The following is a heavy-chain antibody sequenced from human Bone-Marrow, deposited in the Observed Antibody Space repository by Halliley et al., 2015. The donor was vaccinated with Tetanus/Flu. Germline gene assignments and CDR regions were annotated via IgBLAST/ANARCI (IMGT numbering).Heavy chain of an antibody. V-gene: IGHV3-30-3*01. D-gene: IGHD3-9*01. CDR3: ARASYNILTGYYGWLDV. CDR2: YDGSNK. Sequence: YDGSNKYYADSVKGRFTTSRDNSKNTLYLQMNILRVEDTAVYYCARASYNILTGYYGWLDVWGQGTTVTVSS. J-gene: IGHJ6*02.